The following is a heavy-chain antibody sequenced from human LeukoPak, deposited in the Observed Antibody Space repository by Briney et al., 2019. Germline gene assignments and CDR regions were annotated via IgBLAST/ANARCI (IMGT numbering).Heavy chain of an antibody. D-gene: IGHD5-18*01. CDR3: ANDLGWIQLNLG. CDR2: INHSGST. J-gene: IGHJ4*02. Sequence: PSETLSLTCAVYGGSFSGYYWSWIRQPPGKGLVWIGEINHSGSTNYNPSLKSRVTISVDTSKNQFSLKLSSVTAADTAVYYCANDLGWIQLNLGRGQGTLVTVSS. V-gene: IGHV4-34*01. CDR1: GGSFSGYY.